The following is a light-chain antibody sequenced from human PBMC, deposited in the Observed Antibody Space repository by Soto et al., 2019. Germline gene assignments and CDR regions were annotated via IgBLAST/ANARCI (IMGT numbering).Light chain of an antibody. V-gene: IGLV1-44*01. CDR3: AAWDDSLNGWV. J-gene: IGLJ3*02. CDR2: SHN. Sequence: QSVLTQPPSASGTPGQRVTISCSGSNSNIGSNTVNWYQQLPGTAPKLLIYSHNQRPSGVPDRFSGSKSGTSASLAISRLQSGDEADYYCAAWDDSLNGWVFGGGTKLTVL. CDR1: NSNIGSNT.